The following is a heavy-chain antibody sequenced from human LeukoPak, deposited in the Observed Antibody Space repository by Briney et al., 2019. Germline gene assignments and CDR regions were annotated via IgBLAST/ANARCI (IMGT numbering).Heavy chain of an antibody. CDR3: ARGMVRGVYYFDY. Sequence: SETLSLTCAVSGGSFSNYYWSCIRQSPEKGLEWIGEINHSGDTNYNPSLKSRVTISVDTSKNQFSLKLSSVTAADTAVYYCARGMVRGVYYFDYWGQGTLVTVSS. J-gene: IGHJ4*02. CDR2: INHSGDT. CDR1: GGSFSNYY. V-gene: IGHV4-34*01. D-gene: IGHD3-10*01.